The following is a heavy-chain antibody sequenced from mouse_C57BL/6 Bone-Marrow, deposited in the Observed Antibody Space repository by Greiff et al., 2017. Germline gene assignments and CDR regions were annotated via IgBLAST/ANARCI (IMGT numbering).Heavy chain of an antibody. Sequence: EVQVVESGGDLVKPGGSLKLSCAASGFTFSSYGMSWVRQTPDKRLEWVATISSGGSYTYYPDCVKGRFTISRDNAKNTLYLQMSSLKSEDTAMYYCARHRGFWFAYWGQGTLVTVSA. CDR3: ARHRGFWFAY. CDR1: GFTFSSYG. CDR2: ISSGGSYT. V-gene: IGHV5-6*01. J-gene: IGHJ3*01.